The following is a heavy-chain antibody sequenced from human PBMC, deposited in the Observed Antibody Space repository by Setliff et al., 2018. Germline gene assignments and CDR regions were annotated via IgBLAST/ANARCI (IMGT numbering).Heavy chain of an antibody. Sequence: SETLSLTCTVSGGSISSGDYYWSWIRQPPGKGLEWIGYIYYSGSTYYNPFLKSRVTISVDTSKNQFSLKLSSVTAADTAVYYCAGWFGELYGFDPWGQGTLVTVSS. D-gene: IGHD3-10*01. CDR3: AGWFGELYGFDP. CDR1: GGSISSGDYY. J-gene: IGHJ5*02. CDR2: IYYSGST. V-gene: IGHV4-30-4*08.